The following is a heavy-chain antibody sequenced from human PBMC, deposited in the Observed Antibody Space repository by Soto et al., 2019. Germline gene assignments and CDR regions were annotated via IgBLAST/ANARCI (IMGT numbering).Heavy chain of an antibody. CDR2: IDPSDSYT. CDR1: GYSFTSYW. V-gene: IGHV5-10-1*01. D-gene: IGHD6-13*01. Sequence: EVQLVQSGAEVKKPGESLRISCKGSGYSFTSYWISWVRQMPGKGLEWMGRIDPSDSYTNYSPSFQGHVTISADKSIXTXXLQWSSLKASDTAMYYCARLWEQQLTDYYYYGMDVWGQGTTVTVSS. CDR3: ARLWEQQLTDYYYYGMDV. J-gene: IGHJ6*02.